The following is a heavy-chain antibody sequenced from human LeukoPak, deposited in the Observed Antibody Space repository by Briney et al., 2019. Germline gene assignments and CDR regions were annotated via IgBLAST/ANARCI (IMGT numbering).Heavy chain of an antibody. CDR3: ARGGVGANHIDY. V-gene: IGHV3-21*01. D-gene: IGHD1-26*01. CDR1: GFTFSSYS. Sequence: GGSLRLFCAASGFTFSSYSMNWVRQTPGKGLEWVSSISSSSSYIYYADSVKGRFTISRDNAKNSLYLQMNSLRAEDTAVYYCARGGVGANHIDYWGQGTLVTVSS. CDR2: ISSSSSYI. J-gene: IGHJ4*02.